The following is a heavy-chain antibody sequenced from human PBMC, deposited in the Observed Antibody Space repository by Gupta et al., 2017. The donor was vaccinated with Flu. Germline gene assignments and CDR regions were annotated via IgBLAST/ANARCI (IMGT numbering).Heavy chain of an antibody. CDR2: IWYDGSNK. CDR1: GFTFSSYG. Sequence: QVQLVESGGGVVQPGGSLRLSCAASGFTFSSYGMHWVRQAPGKGLEWVAVIWYDGSNKYYANSGKGRFTISRDNSENTMYLHMNSLRAEDTALYYCARPYNSASYYYGMDVWGQGTTVTVSS. J-gene: IGHJ6*02. V-gene: IGHV3-33*01. D-gene: IGHD6-25*01. CDR3: ARPYNSASYYYGMDV.